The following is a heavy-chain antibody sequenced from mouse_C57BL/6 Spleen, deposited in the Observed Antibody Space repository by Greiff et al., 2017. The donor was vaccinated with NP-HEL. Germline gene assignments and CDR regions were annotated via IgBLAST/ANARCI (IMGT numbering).Heavy chain of an antibody. Sequence: EVQRVESGGGLVQPGGSLKLSCAASGFTFSDYYMYWVRQTPEKRLEWVAYISNGGGSTYYPDTVKGRFTISRDNAKNTLYLQMSRLKSEDTAMYYCARSSGYVNFDYWGQGTTLTVSS. V-gene: IGHV5-12*01. D-gene: IGHD3-2*02. J-gene: IGHJ2*01. CDR3: ARSSGYVNFDY. CDR1: GFTFSDYY. CDR2: ISNGGGST.